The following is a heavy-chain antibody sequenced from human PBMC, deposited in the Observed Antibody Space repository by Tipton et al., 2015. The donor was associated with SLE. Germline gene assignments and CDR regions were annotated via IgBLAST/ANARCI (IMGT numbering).Heavy chain of an antibody. Sequence: TLSLTCTVSGGSISSYYWSWIRQTPGKRLEWIGHVHSSGSTNYNPSLKSRVTMSLDTSKNQFSLTMGSVTAADTAVYYCATSGYDSLSWFGPWGQGTPVTVSS. CDR3: ATSGYDSLSWFGP. V-gene: IGHV4-59*01. D-gene: IGHD5-12*01. J-gene: IGHJ5*02. CDR2: VHSSGST. CDR1: GGSISSYY.